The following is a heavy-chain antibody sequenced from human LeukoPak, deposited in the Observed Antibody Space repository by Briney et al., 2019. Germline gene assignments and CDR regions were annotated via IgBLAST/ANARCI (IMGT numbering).Heavy chain of an antibody. J-gene: IGHJ6*02. D-gene: IGHD3-22*01. CDR1: GYSFTSYW. CDR3: ARGPSTYYYDSSGQGGYGMDV. V-gene: IGHV5-51*01. CDR2: IYPGDSDT. Sequence: GESLKISCKGSGYSFTSYWIGWVRQMPGKGLEWMGIIYPGDSDTNYSPSFQGHVTISADKSISTAYLQWSSLKASDTAMYYCARGPSTYYYDSSGQGGYGMDVWGQGTTVTVSS.